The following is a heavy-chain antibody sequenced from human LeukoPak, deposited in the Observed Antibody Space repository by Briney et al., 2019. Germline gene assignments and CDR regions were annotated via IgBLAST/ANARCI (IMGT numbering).Heavy chain of an antibody. Sequence: PGGSLRLSCAASGFTFRSYGMSWVRQAPGKGLEWVSGISGSGGITYYADSVKGRFTISRDNFKNTLYLQMNSLRAEDTAVYYCAKMWFGELSGVDYWGQGTLVTVSS. D-gene: IGHD3-10*01. J-gene: IGHJ4*02. V-gene: IGHV3-23*01. CDR3: AKMWFGELSGVDY. CDR2: ISGSGGIT. CDR1: GFTFRSYG.